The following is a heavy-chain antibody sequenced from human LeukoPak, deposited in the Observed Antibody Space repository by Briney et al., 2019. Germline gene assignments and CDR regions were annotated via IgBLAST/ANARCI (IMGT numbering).Heavy chain of an antibody. CDR1: GYSFTSGHY. J-gene: IGHJ4*02. Sequence: PSETLSLTCSVSGYSFTSGHYWGWIRQPPGKGLEWIANIYHTGSAHYNPSLKSRVTISVDTSKNQFSLKLSSVTAADTAVYYRARYCTSTTCILRGFDYWGQGTLVTVSS. CDR3: ARYCTSTTCILRGFDY. D-gene: IGHD2-2*01. V-gene: IGHV4-38-2*01. CDR2: IYHTGSA.